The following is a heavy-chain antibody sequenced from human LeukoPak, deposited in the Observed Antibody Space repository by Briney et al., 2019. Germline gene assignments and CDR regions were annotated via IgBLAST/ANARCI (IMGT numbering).Heavy chain of an antibody. CDR3: AKSNSRIFGY. CDR2: ISGSGGST. Sequence: PGGSLRLSCAASGFTFSSYAMSWVRQAPGKGLAWVSAISGSGGSTYYADSVKGRFTISRDNSKNTLYLRMNSLRAEDTAVYYCAKSNSRIFGYWGQGTLVTVSS. CDR1: GFTFSSYA. V-gene: IGHV3-23*01. J-gene: IGHJ4*02. D-gene: IGHD3-10*02.